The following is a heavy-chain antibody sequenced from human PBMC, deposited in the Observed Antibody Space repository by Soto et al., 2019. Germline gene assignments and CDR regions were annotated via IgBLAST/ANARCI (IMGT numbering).Heavy chain of an antibody. V-gene: IGHV4-31*03. CDR2: IYYSGST. D-gene: IGHD2-15*01. Sequence: PSETLSLTCTVSGGSISSGGYYWSWIRQHPGKGLEWIGYIYYSGSTYYNPSLKSRVTISVDTSKNQFSLKLSSVTAADTAVYYCARGGGWRRIPPAASFDYWGQGTLVTVSS. CDR3: ARGGGWRRIPPAASFDY. CDR1: GGSISSGGYY. J-gene: IGHJ4*02.